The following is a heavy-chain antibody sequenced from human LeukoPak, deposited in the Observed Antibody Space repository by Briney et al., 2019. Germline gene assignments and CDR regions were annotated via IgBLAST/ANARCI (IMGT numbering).Heavy chain of an antibody. D-gene: IGHD2-21*02. V-gene: IGHV4-34*01. CDR3: ARVGGGDPNWFDP. J-gene: IGHJ5*02. CDR2: INHSGST. Sequence: PSETLSLTCAVYGGSFSGYYWSWIRQPPGKGLEWIGEINHSGSTNYNPSLKSRVTISVDTSKNQFSLKLSSVTAADTAVYYCARVGGGDPNWFDPWGQGTLVTVS. CDR1: GGSFSGYY.